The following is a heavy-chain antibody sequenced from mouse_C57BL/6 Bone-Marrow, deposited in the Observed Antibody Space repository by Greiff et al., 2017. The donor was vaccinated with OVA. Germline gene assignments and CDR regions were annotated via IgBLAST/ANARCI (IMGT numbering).Heavy chain of an antibody. V-gene: IGHV1-15*01. CDR2: IDPETGGT. Sequence: QVHVKQSGAELVRPGASVTLSCKASGYTFTDYEMHWVKQTPVHGLEWIGAIDPETGGTAYNQKFKGKAILTADKSSSTAYMELRSLTSEDSAVYYCTRRDSSGYVWFAYWGQGTLVTVSA. J-gene: IGHJ3*01. CDR3: TRRDSSGYVWFAY. CDR1: GYTFTDYE. D-gene: IGHD3-2*02.